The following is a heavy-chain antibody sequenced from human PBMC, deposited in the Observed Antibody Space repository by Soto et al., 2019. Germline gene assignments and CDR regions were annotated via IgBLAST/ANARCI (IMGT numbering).Heavy chain of an antibody. CDR3: AKRPLLSIKYFFDY. D-gene: IGHD3-3*02. Sequence: GGSLRLSCAASGFTFSSFAMSWVRQAPGKGLEWVSGVSSSGGTYYADPVKGRFTISRDTSKNTLYLQMNGLRAEDTAVYYCAKRPLLSIKYFFDYWGQGTLVTVSS. CDR1: GFTFSSFA. CDR2: VSSSGGT. J-gene: IGHJ4*02. V-gene: IGHV3-23*01.